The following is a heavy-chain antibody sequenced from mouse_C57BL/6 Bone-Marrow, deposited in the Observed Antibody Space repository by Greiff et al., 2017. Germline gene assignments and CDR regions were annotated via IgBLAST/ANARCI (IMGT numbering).Heavy chain of an antibody. CDR2: IDPSDSYT. Sequence: QVQLQQPGAELVMPGASVKLSCKASGYTFTSYWLHWVKQRPGQGLEWIGEIDPSDSYTNYNQKFKGKSTLTVDTSSSTAYMQLSSLTSEDSAVYYCARWLLGYFDVWGTGTTGTVSS. J-gene: IGHJ1*03. CDR3: ARWLLGYFDV. CDR1: GYTFTSYW. V-gene: IGHV1-69*01. D-gene: IGHD2-3*01.